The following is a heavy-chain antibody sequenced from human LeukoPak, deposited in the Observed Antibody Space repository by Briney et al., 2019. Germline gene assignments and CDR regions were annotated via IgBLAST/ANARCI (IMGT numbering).Heavy chain of an antibody. CDR2: ISYDGSNK. Sequence: GGSLRLSCAASGFTFSSYGMHWVRQAPGKGLEWVAVISYDGSNKYYADSVKGRFTISRDNSKNTLYLQMNSLRAEDTAVYYCAKDSRVRSSVSGLFDYWGQGTLVTVSS. D-gene: IGHD6-13*01. CDR3: AKDSRVRSSVSGLFDY. V-gene: IGHV3-30*18. J-gene: IGHJ4*02. CDR1: GFTFSSYG.